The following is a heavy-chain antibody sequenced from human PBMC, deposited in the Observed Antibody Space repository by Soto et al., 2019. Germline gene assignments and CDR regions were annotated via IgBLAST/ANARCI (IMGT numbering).Heavy chain of an antibody. Sequence: SETLSLTCTVSGGSISRYYWSWIRQPPGKGLEWIGYIYYSGSTNYNPSLKSRVTISVDTSKNQFSLKLSSVTAADTAVYYCARGRIKIFGVVNEAHFDYWGQGTLVTVSS. V-gene: IGHV4-59*01. D-gene: IGHD3-3*01. CDR1: GGSISRYY. CDR3: ARGRIKIFGVVNEAHFDY. CDR2: IYYSGST. J-gene: IGHJ4*02.